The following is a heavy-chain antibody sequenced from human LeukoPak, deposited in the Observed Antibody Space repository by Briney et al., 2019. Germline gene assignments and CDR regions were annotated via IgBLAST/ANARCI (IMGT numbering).Heavy chain of an antibody. V-gene: IGHV7-4-1*02. D-gene: IGHD1-26*01. CDR2: INTNTGNP. CDR3: ASPAGGELLPGPFDY. J-gene: IGHJ4*02. CDR1: GYTFTSYA. Sequence: ASVKVSCKASGYTFTSYAMNWVRQAPGQGLEWMGWINTNTGNPTHAQGFTGRFVFSLDTSVSTAYLQISSLKAEDTAVYYCASPAGGELLPGPFDYWGQGTLVTVSS.